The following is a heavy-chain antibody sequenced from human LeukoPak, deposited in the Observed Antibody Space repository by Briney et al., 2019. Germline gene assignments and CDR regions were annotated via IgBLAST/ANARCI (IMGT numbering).Heavy chain of an antibody. CDR1: RFTFSSYE. D-gene: IGHD2-8*01. CDR3: AREDTGVAFDI. Sequence: GESLRLSCAASRFTFSSYEMNWVRQAPGKGLEWVSYISGSGIKHYADSVKGRFTISRDNAKNSLYLQMNSLRVEDTAVYYCAREDTGVAFDIWGQGTTVTV. CDR2: ISGSGIK. V-gene: IGHV3-48*03. J-gene: IGHJ3*02.